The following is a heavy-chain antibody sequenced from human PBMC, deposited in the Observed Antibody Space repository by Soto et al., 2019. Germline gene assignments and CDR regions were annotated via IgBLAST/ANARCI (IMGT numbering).Heavy chain of an antibody. CDR2: INHSGST. V-gene: IGHV4-34*01. J-gene: IGHJ4*02. CDR3: ARIGRIAVAGKTFDY. CDR1: GGSFSGYY. Sequence: PSETLSLTCAVYGGSFSGYYWSWIRQPPGKGLEWIGEINHSGSTNYNPSLKSRVTISVDTSKNQFSLKLSSVTAADTAVYYCARIGRIAVAGKTFDYWGQGTLVTVSS. D-gene: IGHD6-19*01.